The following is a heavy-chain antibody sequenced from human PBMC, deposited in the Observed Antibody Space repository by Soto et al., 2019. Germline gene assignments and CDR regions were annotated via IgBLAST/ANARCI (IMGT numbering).Heavy chain of an antibody. Sequence: SETLSITCTVSGYSISGGYYWGWIRQPPGKGLEWIGSIYRSGTTNYNPSLKSRVTISVDTSKNQFSLKLSSVTATDTAVYYCAREWFGDSSGYFNYWGQGTLVTVSS. J-gene: IGHJ4*02. CDR3: AREWFGDSSGYFNY. V-gene: IGHV4-38-2*02. CDR1: GYSISGGYY. CDR2: IYRSGTT. D-gene: IGHD3-22*01.